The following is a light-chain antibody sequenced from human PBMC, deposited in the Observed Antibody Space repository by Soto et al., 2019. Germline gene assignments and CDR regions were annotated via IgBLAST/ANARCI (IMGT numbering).Light chain of an antibody. CDR3: SSYTSSSTVV. CDR2: EVS. J-gene: IGLJ2*01. V-gene: IGLV2-14*01. CDR1: SSDVGGYND. Sequence: QSALTQPASVSGSPGQSITISCTGTSSDVGGYNDVSWYQQHPGKAPKLMIYEVSNRPSGVSNRFSGSKSGNTASLTISGLQAEDEADYYCSSYTSSSTVVFGGVTKLTVL.